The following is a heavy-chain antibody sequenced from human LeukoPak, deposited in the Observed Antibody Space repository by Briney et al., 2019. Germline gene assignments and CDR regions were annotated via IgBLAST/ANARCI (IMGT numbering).Heavy chain of an antibody. Sequence: PSETLSLTCTVSGGSISSYYWSWVRQTPEKGLEWIGYIFYNGKTDYSPSFKSRVTILVDTSKNQFSLKLSSVTAADAAVYYCARDLRGWLQIGTDAFDIWGQGTMVSVSS. J-gene: IGHJ3*02. CDR1: GGSISSYY. D-gene: IGHD5-24*01. V-gene: IGHV4-59*01. CDR2: IFYNGKT. CDR3: ARDLRGWLQIGTDAFDI.